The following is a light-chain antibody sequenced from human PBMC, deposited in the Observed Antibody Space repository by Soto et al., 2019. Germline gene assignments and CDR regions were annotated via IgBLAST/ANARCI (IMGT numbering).Light chain of an antibody. J-gene: IGLJ2*01. CDR1: SSNIGAAYD. CDR2: ANS. Sequence: QSVLTQPPSVSGAPGQRVTISCTGSSSNIGAAYDVHWYQHLPGTAPKLLIYANSNRPSGVPDRFSGSKSGTSASLAITGXXXXXXXXXXCQSYDSSLSGVVFGGGTKLTV. V-gene: IGLV1-40*01. CDR3: QSYDSSLSGVV.